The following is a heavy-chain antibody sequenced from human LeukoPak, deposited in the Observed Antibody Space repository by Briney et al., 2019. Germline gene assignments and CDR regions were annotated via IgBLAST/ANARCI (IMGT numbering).Heavy chain of an antibody. D-gene: IGHD6-13*01. Sequence: GRSLRLSCAASGFTFSSYAMHWVRQARGKGLEYVSAISSNGGSTYYANSVKGRFTISRDNSKNTLYLQMGSLRAEDMAVYYCARDHSSSWFDYWGQGTLVTVSS. CDR3: ARDHSSSWFDY. CDR2: ISSNGGST. V-gene: IGHV3-64*01. J-gene: IGHJ4*02. CDR1: GFTFSSYA.